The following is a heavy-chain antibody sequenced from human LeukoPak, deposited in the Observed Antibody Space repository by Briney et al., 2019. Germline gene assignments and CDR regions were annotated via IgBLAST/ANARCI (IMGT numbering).Heavy chain of an antibody. CDR2: VHLDGRT. D-gene: IGHD6-25*01. CDR1: GGSVSSTNW. Sequence: SETLSLTCGVSGGSVSSTNWWTWIRQPPGKGLEWVGEVHLDGRTNFNPSLKSRLTMSVDLSENHVSLKLTSVTAVDTAVYYCAREGGFYRPLDYSGQGTLVTVSS. V-gene: IGHV4-4*02. J-gene: IGHJ4*02. CDR3: AREGGFYRPLDY.